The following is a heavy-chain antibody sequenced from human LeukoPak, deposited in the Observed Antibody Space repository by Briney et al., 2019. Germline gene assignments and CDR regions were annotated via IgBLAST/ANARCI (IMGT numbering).Heavy chain of an antibody. V-gene: IGHV3-23*01. CDR3: AKEPTGTDYFDY. D-gene: IGHD1-1*01. J-gene: IGHJ4*02. Sequence: GSLGLSFAASGFTFSSYAMSWVRPAPGKGLEWVSAISGSGGSTYYADSGKGRFTISRDNSKNTLYLQMNSLRAEDTAVYYCAKEPTGTDYFDYWGQGTLVTVSS. CDR1: GFTFSSYA. CDR2: ISGSGGST.